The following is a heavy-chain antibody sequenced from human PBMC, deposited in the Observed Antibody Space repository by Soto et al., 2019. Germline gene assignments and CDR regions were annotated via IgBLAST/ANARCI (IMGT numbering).Heavy chain of an antibody. J-gene: IGHJ4*02. CDR3: SRGILV. CDR2: ISYGGST. V-gene: IGHV4-31*03. Sequence: QVQLQESGPGLVKPSQTLSLTCTVSGGSINSGGYCWSWIRQHPGKGLDWIGCISYGGSTSYNPSLTSRVTISVDTSKHQFSLKLTPVTAADTAVYYCSRGILVWGQGALITVSS. D-gene: IGHD5-18*01. CDR1: GGSINSGGYC.